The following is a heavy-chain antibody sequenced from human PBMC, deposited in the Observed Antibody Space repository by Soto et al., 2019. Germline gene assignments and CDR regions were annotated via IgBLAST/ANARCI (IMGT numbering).Heavy chain of an antibody. CDR2: ISVSGGST. V-gene: IGHV3-23*01. CDR3: AKDVVAFPSEAIDY. Sequence: EVQLLESGGGLVQPGGSLRLSCAASGFTFSSYAMSWVRQAPGKGLEWVSAISVSGGSTYYADSVKGRFTISRDNSKNTLYLQMNSLRAEDTAVYYCAKDVVAFPSEAIDYWGQGTLVTVSS. J-gene: IGHJ4*02. CDR1: GFTFSSYA. D-gene: IGHD2-21*01.